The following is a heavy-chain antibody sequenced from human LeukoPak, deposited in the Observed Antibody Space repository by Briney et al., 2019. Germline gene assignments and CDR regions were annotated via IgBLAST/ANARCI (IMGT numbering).Heavy chain of an antibody. D-gene: IGHD5-18*01. V-gene: IGHV3-23*01. CDR3: AKVGYGHYYMDV. CDR2: VTGSGGNT. Sequence: GGSLRLSCAAPGFTFTNYAMSWVRQAPGKGLEWVSLVTGSGGNTYYADSVKGQFTISRDNSKNTLYLQMNSLRAVDTAIYYCAKVGYGHYYMDVWGKGTTVTVSS. J-gene: IGHJ6*03. CDR1: GFTFTNYA.